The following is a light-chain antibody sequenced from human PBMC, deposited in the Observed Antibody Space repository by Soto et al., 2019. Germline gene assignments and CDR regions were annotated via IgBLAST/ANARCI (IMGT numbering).Light chain of an antibody. CDR3: XXHXXGDTRV. J-gene: IGLJ1*01. Sequence: QSALTQPASVSGSPGQSIAISCTGTSSDVGGYDYVSWYQQHPDKAPKLIIYEVTKRPSGVSNRFSGSKSGNTASLTISGLQPDDEADYYXXXHXXGDTRVFGSGTKXTVL. V-gene: IGLV2-14*01. CDR1: SSDVGGYDY. CDR2: EVT.